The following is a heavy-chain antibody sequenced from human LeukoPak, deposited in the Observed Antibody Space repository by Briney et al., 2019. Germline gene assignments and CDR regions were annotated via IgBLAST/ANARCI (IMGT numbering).Heavy chain of an antibody. CDR1: GGTFSSYT. D-gene: IGHD6-13*01. Sequence: SVKVSCKASGGTFSSYTISWVRQAPGQGLEWIGRIIPILGIANYAQKVQGRVTITADKSTSTAYMELSSLRSEDTAVYYCARGSAAAGTLTYGMDVWGQGTTVTVSS. V-gene: IGHV1-69*02. J-gene: IGHJ6*02. CDR2: IIPILGIA. CDR3: ARGSAAAGTLTYGMDV.